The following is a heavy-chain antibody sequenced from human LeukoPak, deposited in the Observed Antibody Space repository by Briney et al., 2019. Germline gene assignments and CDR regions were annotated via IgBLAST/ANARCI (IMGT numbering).Heavy chain of an antibody. Sequence: ASETLSLTCTVSGGSISSGDYYWSWIRQPPGKGLEWIGYSYNSGSTYYNPSLKSRVTISVDTSKNQVSLKLRSVTAADTAVYYCARSRRWPVKPNFDYWGQGTLVTVSS. J-gene: IGHJ4*02. V-gene: IGHV4-30-4*01. CDR3: ARSRRWPVKPNFDY. D-gene: IGHD3-16*02. CDR2: SYNSGST. CDR1: GGSISSGDYY.